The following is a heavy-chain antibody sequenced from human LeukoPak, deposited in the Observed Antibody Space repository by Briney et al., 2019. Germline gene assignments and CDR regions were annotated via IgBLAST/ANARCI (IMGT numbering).Heavy chain of an antibody. J-gene: IGHJ4*02. CDR2: IHHDGSNK. V-gene: IGHV3-30*02. D-gene: IGHD6-13*01. CDR1: GFTFSSYG. CDR3: ANIGSSWWDC. Sequence: GGSLRLSCAASGFTFSSYGMHWVRQAPGKGLDWVAFIHHDGSNKYYADSVRGRFTISRDNSKNTLYLQMNSLRAEDTAVYYCANIGSSWWDCWGQGTLVTVSS.